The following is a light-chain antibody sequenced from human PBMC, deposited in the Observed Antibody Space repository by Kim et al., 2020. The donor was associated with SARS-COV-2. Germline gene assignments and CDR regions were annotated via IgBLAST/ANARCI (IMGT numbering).Light chain of an antibody. Sequence: ELTQPPSASGTPGQRVTISCSGSSSNIGTNTVNWYQQLPGTAPKLLIYSNNQRPSGVPDRFSGSKSGTSASLAISGLQSEDEAAYYCAAWNDSLNGWVFGGGAQLTVL. CDR2: SNN. CDR1: SSNIGTNT. V-gene: IGLV1-44*01. CDR3: AAWNDSLNGWV. J-gene: IGLJ3*02.